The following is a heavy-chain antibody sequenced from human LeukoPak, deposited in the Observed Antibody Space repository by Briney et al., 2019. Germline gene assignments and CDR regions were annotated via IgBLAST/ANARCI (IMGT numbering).Heavy chain of an antibody. D-gene: IGHD2-15*01. CDR3: VKGHCSSSSCFPNYYYYMDV. J-gene: IGHJ6*03. V-gene: IGHV3-9*01. Sequence: GGSLRLSCAGSGFTFDEHAMHWVRQAPGKGLEWVSGISWNSGSIAYADSVKGRFTISRDNAKNLLFLQMSSLRAADTALYYCVKGHCSSSSCFPNYYYYMDVWGTGTTVTVSS. CDR2: ISWNSGSI. CDR1: GFTFDEHA.